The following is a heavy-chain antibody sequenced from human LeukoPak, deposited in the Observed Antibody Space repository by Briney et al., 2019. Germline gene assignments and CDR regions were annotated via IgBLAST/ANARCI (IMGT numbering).Heavy chain of an antibody. CDR2: ISWNSGSI. D-gene: IGHD6-13*01. J-gene: IGHJ6*03. CDR1: GFTFDDYA. CDR3: AKDIRDRAAGGMDV. Sequence: PGGSLRLSCAASGFTFDDYAMHWVRQAPGKGLEWVSGISWNSGSIGYADSVKGRFTISRDNAKNSLYLQMNSLRAEDTALYYCAKDIRDRAAGGMDVWGKGTTVTVSS. V-gene: IGHV3-9*01.